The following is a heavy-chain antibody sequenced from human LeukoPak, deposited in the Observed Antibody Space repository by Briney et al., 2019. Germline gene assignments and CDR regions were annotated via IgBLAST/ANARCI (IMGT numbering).Heavy chain of an antibody. V-gene: IGHV3-66*02. CDR1: GFTVNNNY. D-gene: IGHD6-19*01. CDR3: ARGASLYSSGWYYAS. Sequence: GGSLRLSCAASGFTVNNNYMSWVRPAPGKGLEWVSVIYSGGSTYYADSVKGRFTISRDNSKNTLYLQMNSLRAEDTAVYYCARGASLYSSGWYYASWGQGTLVTVSS. J-gene: IGHJ4*02. CDR2: IYSGGST.